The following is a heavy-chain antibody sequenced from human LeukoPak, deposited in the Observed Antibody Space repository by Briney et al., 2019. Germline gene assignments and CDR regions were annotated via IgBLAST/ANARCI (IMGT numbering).Heavy chain of an antibody. CDR3: ARELPREVTLDY. D-gene: IGHD2-21*02. CDR1: EFNFFSYG. Sequence: GGSLRLSCVASEFNFFSYGMQWVRQAPGKGLVWVSRIFTDGTTTSYADSVKGRFTISRDNAKNTLYLQMNSLRAEDTAVYYCARELPREVTLDYWGQGTLATVSP. CDR2: IFTDGTTT. V-gene: IGHV3-74*01. J-gene: IGHJ4*01.